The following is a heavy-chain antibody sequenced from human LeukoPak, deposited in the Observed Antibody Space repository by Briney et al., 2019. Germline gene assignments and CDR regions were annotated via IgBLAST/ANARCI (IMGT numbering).Heavy chain of an antibody. V-gene: IGHV1-2*06. D-gene: IGHD3-22*01. CDR1: GYTFTGYY. CDR2: INPSSGAT. CDR3: ARDPMYYHDSSGYYLFDY. J-gene: IGHJ4*02. Sequence: GASVKVSCKASGYTFTGYYMHWVRQVPGQGLEWMGRINPSSGATNFAQKFQGRLTMTRDTSISTAYMELSRLRSDDTALYYCARDPMYYHDSSGYYLFDYWGQGTLVTVSS.